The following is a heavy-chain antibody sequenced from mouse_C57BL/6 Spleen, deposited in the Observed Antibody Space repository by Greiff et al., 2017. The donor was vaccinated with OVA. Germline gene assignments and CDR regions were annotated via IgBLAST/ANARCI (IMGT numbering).Heavy chain of an antibody. CDR3: ASAGLRYAWFAY. J-gene: IGHJ3*01. CDR2: IYPRSGNT. V-gene: IGHV1-81*01. CDR1: GYTFTSYG. Sequence: QVQLQQSGAELARPGASVKLSCKASGYTFTSYGISWVKQRTGQGLEWIGEIYPRSGNTYYNEKFKGKATLTADKSSSTAYMELRSLTSEDSAVYFCASAGLRYAWFAYWGRGTLVTVSA. D-gene: IGHD1-1*01.